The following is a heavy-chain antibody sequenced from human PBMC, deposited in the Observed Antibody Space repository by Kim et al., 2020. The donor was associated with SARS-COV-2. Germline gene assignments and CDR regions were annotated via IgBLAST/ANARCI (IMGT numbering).Heavy chain of an antibody. D-gene: IGHD6-6*01. Sequence: SQTLSLTCAISGDSVSSNSASWTWIRQSPSRGLEWLGRTYYRSKWSSDYAVSVKGRITISPDTSKNQFSLQLNSVTPEDTAVYYCVRVSRGSSDFNYWGQGTLVTVSS. CDR1: GDSVSSNSAS. J-gene: IGHJ4*02. CDR3: VRVSRGSSDFNY. V-gene: IGHV6-1*01. CDR2: TYYRSKWSS.